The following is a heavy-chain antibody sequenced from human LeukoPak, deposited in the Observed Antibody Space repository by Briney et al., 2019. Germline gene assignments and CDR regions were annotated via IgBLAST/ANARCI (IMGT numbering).Heavy chain of an antibody. CDR2: IYPGDSDT. CDR3: ARLGFPAGYSSSWSDY. V-gene: IGHV5-51*01. CDR1: GYSFTSYW. Sequence: GESLKISCKGSGYSFTSYWIGWVRQMPGKGLEWMGIIYPGDSDTRYSPSFQGQVTISADKSISTAYLQWSSLKASDTAMYYSARLGFPAGYSSSWSDYWGQGTLVTVSS. J-gene: IGHJ4*02. D-gene: IGHD6-13*01.